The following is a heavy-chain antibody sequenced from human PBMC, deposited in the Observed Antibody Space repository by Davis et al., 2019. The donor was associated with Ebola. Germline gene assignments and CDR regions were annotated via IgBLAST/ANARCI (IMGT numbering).Heavy chain of an antibody. D-gene: IGHD6-19*01. CDR2: ISSSSSYI. CDR1: GFIFNSYV. J-gene: IGHJ4*02. CDR3: AKGTNRIAVAGMGQNN. Sequence: GESLKISCAASGFIFNSYVMGWVRQAPGKGLEWVSSISSSSSYIYYADSVKGRFTISRDNAKNSLYLQINSLRAEDTAVYYCAKGTNRIAVAGMGQNNWGQGTLVTVSS. V-gene: IGHV3-21*01.